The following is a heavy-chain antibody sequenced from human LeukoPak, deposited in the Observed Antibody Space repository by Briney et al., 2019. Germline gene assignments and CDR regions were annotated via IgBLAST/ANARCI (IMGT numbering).Heavy chain of an antibody. CDR3: ARDRGSGSYGHDY. Sequence: PGGSLRLSCAASGFTFSSYAMHWVRQAPGKGLEWVAVISYDGGNKYYADSVKGRFTISRDNSKNTLYLQMNGLRAEDTAVYYCARDRGSGSYGHDYWGQGTLVTVSS. CDR1: GFTFSSYA. J-gene: IGHJ4*02. D-gene: IGHD1-26*01. V-gene: IGHV3-30-3*01. CDR2: ISYDGGNK.